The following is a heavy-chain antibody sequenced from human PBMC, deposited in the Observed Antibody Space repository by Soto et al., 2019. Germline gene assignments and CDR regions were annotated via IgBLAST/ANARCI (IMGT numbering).Heavy chain of an antibody. V-gene: IGHV3-23*01. CDR1: GFTFSTYA. CDR3: AKNGDFWSWGMDV. Sequence: VGSLRLSCAASGFTFSTYAMTWVRQAPVKGLEWVSIISSSGDATYYVDSVKGRFTISRDNSRNTLNLQMNSLRAEDTAVYYCAKNGDFWSWGMDVWGQGTTVTVSS. D-gene: IGHD3-3*01. J-gene: IGHJ6*02. CDR2: ISSSGDAT.